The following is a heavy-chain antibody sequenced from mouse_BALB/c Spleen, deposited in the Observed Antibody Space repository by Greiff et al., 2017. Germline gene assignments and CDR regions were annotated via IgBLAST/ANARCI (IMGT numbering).Heavy chain of an antibody. D-gene: IGHD1-1*01. V-gene: IGHV1-9*01. CDR1: GYTFSSYW. CDR2: ILPGSGST. J-gene: IGHJ4*01. CDR3: ASRRYSRGGGIWYYAMDY. Sequence: VQLQQSGAELMKPGASVKISCKATGYTFSSYWIEWVKQRPGHGLEWIGEILPGSGSTNYNEKFKGKATFTADTSSNTAYMQLSSLTSEDSAVYYCASRRYSRGGGIWYYAMDYWGQGTSVTVSS.